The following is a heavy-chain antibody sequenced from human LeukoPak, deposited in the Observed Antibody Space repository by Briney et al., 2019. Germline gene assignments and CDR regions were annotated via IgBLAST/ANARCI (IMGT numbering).Heavy chain of an antibody. CDR2: IWYDGTDK. CDR3: ARIYSTSWKYFDY. CDR1: GFTFSTYG. J-gene: IGHJ4*02. Sequence: GGSLRLSCAASGFTFSTYGMHWVRQAPGKGLEWVAVIWYDGTDKYYADSVKGRFTISRDNSKNILYLQMNSLRVEDTAVYYCARIYSTSWKYFDYWGQGTLVTVSS. V-gene: IGHV3-33*01. D-gene: IGHD6-13*01.